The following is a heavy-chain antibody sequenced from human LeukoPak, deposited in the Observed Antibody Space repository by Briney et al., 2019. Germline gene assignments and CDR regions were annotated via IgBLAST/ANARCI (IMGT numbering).Heavy chain of an antibody. CDR1: GGSVSSGSYY. V-gene: IGHV4-61*01. CDR2: IYYSGST. CDR3: ARETDYYDSSGYGAFDI. J-gene: IGHJ3*02. D-gene: IGHD3-22*01. Sequence: PSETLSLTCTVSGGSVSSGSYYWSWIRQPPGKGLEWIGYIYYSGSTNYNPSLKSRVTISVDTSKNQFSLKLSTVTAADTAVYYCARETDYYDSSGYGAFDIWGQGTMVTVSS.